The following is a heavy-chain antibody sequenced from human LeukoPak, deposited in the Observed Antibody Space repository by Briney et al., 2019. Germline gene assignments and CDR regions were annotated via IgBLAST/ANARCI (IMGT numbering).Heavy chain of an antibody. CDR2: IYYSGST. CDR1: GGSISSSSYY. CDR3: ARSGGYLLYFDY. J-gene: IGHJ4*02. D-gene: IGHD2-15*01. Sequence: SETLSLTCTVSGGSISSSSYYWGWIRQPPGKGLEWIGSIYYSGSTNYNPSLKSRVAISVDTSKNQFSLKLRSVTAADTAVYYCARSGGYLLYFDYWGQGTLATVSS. V-gene: IGHV4-39*07.